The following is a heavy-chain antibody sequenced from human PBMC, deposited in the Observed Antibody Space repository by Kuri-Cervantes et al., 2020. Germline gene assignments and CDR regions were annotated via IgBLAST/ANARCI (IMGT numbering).Heavy chain of an antibody. CDR1: GFTFSSYS. V-gene: IGHV4-59*10. D-gene: IGHD2-8*01. Sequence: SQTLSLTCAASGFTFSSYSMNWVRQAPGKGLEWIGRIFSSGYSNYNPSLKSRVTMSVDTSKNQISLKLTSVTAADTAMYYCARGAGASTKEGFDSWGPGTLVTVSS. CDR2: IFSSGYS. J-gene: IGHJ4*02. CDR3: ARGAGASTKEGFDS.